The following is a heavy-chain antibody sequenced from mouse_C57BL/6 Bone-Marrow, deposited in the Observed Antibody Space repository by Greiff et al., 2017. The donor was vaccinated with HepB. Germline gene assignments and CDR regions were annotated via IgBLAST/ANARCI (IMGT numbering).Heavy chain of an antibody. CDR3: ARHGYYVAWFAY. CDR1: GFTFSDYG. V-gene: IGHV5-17*01. J-gene: IGHJ3*01. D-gene: IGHD2-3*01. Sequence: EVKLVESGGGLVKPGGSLKLSCAASGFTFSDYGMHWVRQAPEKGLEWVAYISSGSSTIYYADTVKGRFTISRDNAKNTLFLQMTSLRSEDTAMYYCARHGYYVAWFAYWGQGTLVTVSA. CDR2: ISSGSSTI.